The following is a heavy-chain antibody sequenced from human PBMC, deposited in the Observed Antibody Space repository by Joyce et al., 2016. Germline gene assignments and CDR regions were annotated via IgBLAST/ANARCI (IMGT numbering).Heavy chain of an antibody. Sequence: EVQLVQSGVEVKKPGESLKISCKGSGYTFPNYWIAWVRQMPGKGLGWMGIMYPRNSDTKYSPSFEGQVTCSAEKSINTAYLQWSSLKASDTATYFCARLGPYYFDHDQAFDIWGQGTVVIVSS. J-gene: IGHJ3*02. CDR1: GYTFPNYW. D-gene: IGHD3-22*01. CDR3: ARLGPYYFDHDQAFDI. V-gene: IGHV5-51*01. CDR2: MYPRNSDT.